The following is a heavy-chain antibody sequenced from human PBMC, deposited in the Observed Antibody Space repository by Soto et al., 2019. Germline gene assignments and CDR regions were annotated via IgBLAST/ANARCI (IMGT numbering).Heavy chain of an antibody. J-gene: IGHJ6*02. CDR1: GFTFSSYA. Sequence: VGSLRLSCAASGFTFSSYAMHWVRQAPGKGLEWVAVISYDGSNKYYADSVKGRFTISRDNSKNTLYLQMNSLRAEDTAVYYCAKAARPYYYYGMDVWGQGTTVTVSS. CDR3: AKAARPYYYYGMDV. CDR2: ISYDGSNK. D-gene: IGHD6-6*01. V-gene: IGHV3-30-3*01.